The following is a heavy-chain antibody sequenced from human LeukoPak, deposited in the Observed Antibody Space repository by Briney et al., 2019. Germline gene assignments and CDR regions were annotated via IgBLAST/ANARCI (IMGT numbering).Heavy chain of an antibody. CDR3: VRISWSYFDY. CDR1: GGPLSSYY. CDR2: IYHSGST. Sequence: SETLTLTCTVSGGPLSSYYWLWIRQPPGKRLKWIGYIYHSGSTNYDPYLKRRVSILVDPSKNQYSLKLSSVPGADTAVYYCVRISWSYFDYWCQGTMVTVSS. D-gene: IGHD3-3*01. J-gene: IGHJ4*02. V-gene: IGHV4-59*12.